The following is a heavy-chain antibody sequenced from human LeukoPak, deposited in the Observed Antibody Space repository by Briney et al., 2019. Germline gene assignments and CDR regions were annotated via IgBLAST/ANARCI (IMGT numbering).Heavy chain of an antibody. J-gene: IGHJ2*01. CDR3: ARYSSWYNWYLDL. CDR2: IYYSGST. V-gene: IGHV4-59*01. CDR1: GGSISSYY. Sequence: SETLSLTCTVSGGSISSYYWSWIRQPPGKGLEWIGYIYYSGSTNYNPSLKSRVTISVDTSKNQFSLKLSSVTAADTAVYYCARYSSWYNWYLDLWGRGTLVTVSS. D-gene: IGHD6-13*01.